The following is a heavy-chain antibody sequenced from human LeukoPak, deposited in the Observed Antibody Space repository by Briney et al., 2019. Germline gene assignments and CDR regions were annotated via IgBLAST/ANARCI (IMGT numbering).Heavy chain of an antibody. Sequence: GGPLRLSCAASGVTYAMKWVRQAPGKGLEWVSSISGNGVSTFYAESVKGRFTISRDNSKNTVYLQMNSLRADDTAIYYCARGDYGYYYMDVWGKGTTVTVSS. CDR2: ISGNGVST. V-gene: IGHV3-23*01. CDR3: ARGDYGYYYMDV. J-gene: IGHJ6*03. CDR1: GVTYA.